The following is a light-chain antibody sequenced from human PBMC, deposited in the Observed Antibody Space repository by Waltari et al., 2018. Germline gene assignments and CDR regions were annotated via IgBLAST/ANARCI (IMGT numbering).Light chain of an antibody. CDR1: SLRSNY. J-gene: IGLJ3*02. Sequence: SSELTQDPAVSVALGQTVRITCQGDSLRSNYASWYQQKTGQAPVLVIYGKNNRRPGQVPVILISVNNNRPSGNPDRFSGSSSGNTASVTITGAQAEDEADYYCNSRESSGSLWVFGGGTKLTVL. CDR3: NSRESSGSLWV. CDR2: GKNNRRPGQVPVILISVNN. V-gene: IGLV3-19*01.